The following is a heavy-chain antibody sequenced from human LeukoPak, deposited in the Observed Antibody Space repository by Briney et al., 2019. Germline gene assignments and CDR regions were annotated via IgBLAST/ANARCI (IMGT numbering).Heavy chain of an antibody. CDR1: GGSISSYY. V-gene: IGHV4-4*07. D-gene: IGHD5-18*01. CDR2: IYTSGST. CDR3: ARGRFGYSYGRYYFDY. Sequence: SETLSLTCTVSGGSISSYYWSWIRQPAGKGLEWIGRIYTSGSTNYNPSLKSRVTISVDTSKNQFSLKLSSVTAADTAVYYCARGRFGYSYGRYYFDYWGQGTLVTVSS. J-gene: IGHJ4*02.